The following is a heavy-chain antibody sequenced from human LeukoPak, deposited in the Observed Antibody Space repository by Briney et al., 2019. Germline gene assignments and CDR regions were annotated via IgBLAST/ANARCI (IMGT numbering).Heavy chain of an antibody. V-gene: IGHV4-59*08. J-gene: IGHJ4*02. CDR3: ARQRIAAAGTDFDY. CDR1: DGSITNYD. CDR2: IYYSGST. D-gene: IGHD6-13*01. Sequence: SETLSLTCTVSDGSITNYDWSWVRQPPGKGLEWIGYIYYSGSTNYNPSLKSRVTISVDTSKNQFSLKLSSVTAADTAVYYCARQRIAAAGTDFDYWGQGTLVTVSS.